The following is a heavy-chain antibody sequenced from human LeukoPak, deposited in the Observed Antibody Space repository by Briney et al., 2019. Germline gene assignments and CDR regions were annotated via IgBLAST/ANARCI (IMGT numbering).Heavy chain of an antibody. D-gene: IGHD1-26*01. CDR2: IYTSGST. J-gene: IGHJ3*02. CDR3: ARVGYSGSLSGSFDI. Sequence: SETLSLTCTVSGGSISSGSYYWSWIRQPAGKGLEWIVRIYTSGSTNYNPSLKSRVTISVDTSKNRFSLKLSSVTAADTAVYYCARVGYSGSLSGSFDIWGQGTMVTVSS. V-gene: IGHV4-61*02. CDR1: GGSISSGSYY.